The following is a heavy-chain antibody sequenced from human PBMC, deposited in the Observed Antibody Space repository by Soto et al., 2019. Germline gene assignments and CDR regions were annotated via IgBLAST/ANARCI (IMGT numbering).Heavy chain of an antibody. CDR3: ARERDDSCDYLLAGGMDV. CDR2: INPNNGGI. Sequence: ASVNVSCKASGYTFTGYYMHWVRQAPGQGLEWMGLINPNNGGINYAQKLKGRVTKTRDTAISAAYMELSRLRSDDTAVYYCARERDDSCDYLLAGGMDVWGQGTTVTVS. V-gene: IGHV1-2*02. D-gene: IGHD3-22*01. J-gene: IGHJ6*02. CDR1: GYTFTGYY.